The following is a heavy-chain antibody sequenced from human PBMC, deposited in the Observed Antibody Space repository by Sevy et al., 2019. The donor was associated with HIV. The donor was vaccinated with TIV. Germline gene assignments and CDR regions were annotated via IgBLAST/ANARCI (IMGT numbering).Heavy chain of an antibody. CDR2: IYYSGST. CDR1: GGSVSSGSYY. CDR3: ARSPPVVVVPGAPSWFDP. V-gene: IGHV4-61*01. D-gene: IGHD2-2*01. Sequence: SETLSLTCTVSGGSVSSGSYYWSWIRQPPGKGLEWIGYIYYSGSTNYNPSLKSRVTISVDTSKNQFSLKLNSVTAADTAVYFCARSPPVVVVPGAPSWFDPWGQGTLVTVSS. J-gene: IGHJ5*02.